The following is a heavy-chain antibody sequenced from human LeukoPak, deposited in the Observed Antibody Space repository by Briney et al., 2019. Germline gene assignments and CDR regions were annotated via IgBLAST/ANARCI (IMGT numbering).Heavy chain of an antibody. CDR2: ITGRSLGT. Sequence: PGGSLRLSCVASGVTFSSDAMNWVRQAPGKGLEWVSGITGRSLGTYYADSVKGRFTISRDNSKNTLYLQMNSLRAEDTAVYYCAKGREGYCGARGLDYWGQGTLLTVSS. V-gene: IGHV3-23*01. CDR3: AKGREGYCGARGLDY. J-gene: IGHJ4*02. D-gene: IGHD2-15*01. CDR1: GVTFSSDA.